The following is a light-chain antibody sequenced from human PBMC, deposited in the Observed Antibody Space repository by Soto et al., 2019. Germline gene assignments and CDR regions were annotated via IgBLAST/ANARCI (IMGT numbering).Light chain of an antibody. CDR3: QQSYTTPYT. CDR2: GAS. Sequence: DIQMTQSPSSLSASVGDRVTITCRASQSIRSYLNWYHQKPGKTPQLLIYGASNLQSGAPSRFTCSGSGPHFTLTISSLQPEDFATYYCQQSYTTPYTFGQGTKLEIK. V-gene: IGKV1-39*01. CDR1: QSIRSY. J-gene: IGKJ2*01.